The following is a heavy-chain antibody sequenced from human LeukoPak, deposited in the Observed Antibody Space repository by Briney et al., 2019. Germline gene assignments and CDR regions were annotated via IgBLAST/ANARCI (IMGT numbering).Heavy chain of an antibody. CDR2: ISSSGSTI. CDR1: GFTFSDYY. J-gene: IGHJ4*02. D-gene: IGHD5-24*01. CDR3: ARRTEDGYNLVFFLDY. Sequence: PGGSLRLSCAASGFTFSDYYMSWIRQAPGKGLEWVSYISSSGSTIYYADSVKGRFTISRDNAKNSLYLQMNSLRAEDTAVYYCARRTEDGYNLVFFLDYWGQGTLVTVSS. V-gene: IGHV3-11*04.